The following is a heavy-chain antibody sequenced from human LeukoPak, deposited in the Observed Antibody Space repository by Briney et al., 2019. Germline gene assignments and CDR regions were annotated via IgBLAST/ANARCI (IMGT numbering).Heavy chain of an antibody. CDR1: GYTFTSYD. V-gene: IGHV1-2*02. Sequence: ASVKVSCKASGYTFTSYDINWVRQATGQGLEWMGWINPNSGGTNYAQKFQGRVTMTRDTSISTAYMELSRLRSDDTAVYYCASVSPYGDYAYYYYGMDVWGQGTTVTVSS. J-gene: IGHJ6*02. D-gene: IGHD4-17*01. CDR2: INPNSGGT. CDR3: ASVSPYGDYAYYYYGMDV.